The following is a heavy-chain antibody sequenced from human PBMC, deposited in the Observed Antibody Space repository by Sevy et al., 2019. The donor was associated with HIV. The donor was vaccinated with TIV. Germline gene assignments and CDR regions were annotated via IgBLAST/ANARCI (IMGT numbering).Heavy chain of an antibody. J-gene: IGHJ3*02. CDR1: GFTFSSYA. CDR3: AKDYYYYGSGSSRGDAFDI. Sequence: GGSLRLSCAASGFTFSSYAMCWVRQAPGKGLEWVSAISGSGGSTYYADSVKGRFTISRDNSKNTLYLQMNSLRAEDTAVYYCAKDYYYYGSGSSRGDAFDIWGQRTMVTVSS. CDR2: ISGSGGST. V-gene: IGHV3-23*01. D-gene: IGHD3-10*01.